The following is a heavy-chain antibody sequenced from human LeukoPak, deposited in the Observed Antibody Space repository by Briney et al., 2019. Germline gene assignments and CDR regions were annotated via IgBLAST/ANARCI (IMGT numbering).Heavy chain of an antibody. V-gene: IGHV3-30*03. CDR2: ISDDGNIK. D-gene: IGHD4-17*01. Sequence: GRSLRLSCAASGLIFSRDGMHWVRQAPGKGLEWVAVISDDGNIKYYADSVKGRFTISRDNSKNTLFLQMNSLRAEDTAVYYCARDKYGDYGLDYWGPGTLVTVSS. CDR3: ARDKYGDYGLDY. J-gene: IGHJ4*02. CDR1: GLIFSRDG.